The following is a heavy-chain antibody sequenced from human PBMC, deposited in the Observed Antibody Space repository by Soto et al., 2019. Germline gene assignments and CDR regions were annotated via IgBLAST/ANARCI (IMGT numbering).Heavy chain of an antibody. V-gene: IGHV1-24*01. CDR1: VYTLTELS. CDR2: FDPEDGET. CDR3: ATAVGIAVAGSTNNLDY. D-gene: IGHD6-19*01. Sequence: GASVTVSCKVSVYTLTELSMHWVRQAPGKGLEWMGGFDPEDGETIYAQKFQGRVTMTEDTSTDTAYMELSSLRSEDTAVYYCATAVGIAVAGSTNNLDYWGQGTLVTVSS. J-gene: IGHJ4*02.